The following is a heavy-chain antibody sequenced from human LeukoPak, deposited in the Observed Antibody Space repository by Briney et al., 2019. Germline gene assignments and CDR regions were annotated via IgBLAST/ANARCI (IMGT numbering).Heavy chain of an antibody. CDR1: GFTFDDYA. D-gene: IGHD2-21*02. CDR2: ISWNSGSI. CDR3: AKERGYCGGDCPGHDAFDI. J-gene: IGHJ3*02. Sequence: GRSLRLSCAASGFTFDDYAMHWVRQAPGKGLEWVSGISWNSGSIGYADSVKGRLTISRDNAKNSLYLQMNSLRAEDTALYYCAKERGYCGGDCPGHDAFDIWGQGTMVTVSS. V-gene: IGHV3-9*01.